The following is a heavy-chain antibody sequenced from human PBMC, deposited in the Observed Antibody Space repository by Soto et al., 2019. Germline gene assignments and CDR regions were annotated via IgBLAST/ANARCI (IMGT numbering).Heavy chain of an antibody. D-gene: IGHD6-13*01. V-gene: IGHV1-46*01. CDR1: GYTFTSYY. Sequence: ASVKVSCKASGYTFTSYYMHWVRQAPGQGLERMGIINPSGGSTSYAQKFQGRVTMTRDTSTSTVYMELSSLRSEDTAVYYCAREPRIAPKVGYYGMDVWGQGTTVTVSS. CDR3: AREPRIAPKVGYYGMDV. J-gene: IGHJ6*02. CDR2: INPSGGST.